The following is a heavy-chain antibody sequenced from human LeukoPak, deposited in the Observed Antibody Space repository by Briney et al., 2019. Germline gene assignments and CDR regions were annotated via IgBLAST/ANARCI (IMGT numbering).Heavy chain of an antibody. CDR1: GASISTDKYF. CDR3: AGSSRYYYYYMDV. J-gene: IGHJ6*03. V-gene: IGHV4-61*02. D-gene: IGHD6-13*01. Sequence: SQTLSLTCNVSGASISTDKYFWRWIRQPAGTGLEWIGRIYTSGSTNYSPSLKSRVTISLDTSRNYFSLQLTSVTAADTAVYYCAGSSRYYYYYMDVWGRGTTVTVSS. CDR2: IYTSGST.